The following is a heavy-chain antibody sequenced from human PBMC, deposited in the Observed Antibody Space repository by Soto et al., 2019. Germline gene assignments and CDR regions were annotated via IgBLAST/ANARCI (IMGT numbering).Heavy chain of an antibody. CDR2: KSRSVTT. D-gene: IGHD5-12*01. CDR3: ARGRRHVDKVFAAYDAHTPQPPGTLSPRPFDY. CDR1: VGSFSDYL. V-gene: IGHV4-34*01. J-gene: IGHJ4*02. Sequence: QVQLHQWGAGLLKPSETLSLTCAAYVGSFSDYLWSWISQPPGKGLDWIGEKSRSVTTNFNPSLASRVSISVNTTRNQVSLTLTSVNAADTVVYFCARGRRHVDKVFAAYDAHTPQPPGTLSPRPFDYRGQGTLVTVSS.